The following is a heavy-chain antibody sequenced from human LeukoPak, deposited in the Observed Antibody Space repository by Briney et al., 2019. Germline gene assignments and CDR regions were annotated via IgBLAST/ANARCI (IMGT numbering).Heavy chain of an antibody. CDR3: ARGRAYYDSTGYYY. V-gene: IGHV4-59*01. CDR1: GGSMTSYY. Sequence: SETLSLTCTVSGGSMTSYYWSWIRQPPGKGLEWIGYIYYSGSTNYNPSLKSRVTISVDTSKNQFSLKLSSVTVADTAVYYCARGRAYYDSTGYYYWGQGTLVTVSS. D-gene: IGHD3-22*01. J-gene: IGHJ4*02. CDR2: IYYSGST.